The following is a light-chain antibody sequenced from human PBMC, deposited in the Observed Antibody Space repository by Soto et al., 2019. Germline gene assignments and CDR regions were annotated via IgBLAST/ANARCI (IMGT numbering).Light chain of an antibody. Sequence: EVVLPQFPGTLSLSPGERATLSCRASQSVTSSSLAWYQQKVGRAPRVLIYGASNRATGIPDRFRGSGSGTDFTLTITRLEPEDFAVYYCQQYGISPRTFGQGTRLEIK. CDR1: QSVTSSS. J-gene: IGKJ5*01. V-gene: IGKV3-20*01. CDR3: QQYGISPRT. CDR2: GAS.